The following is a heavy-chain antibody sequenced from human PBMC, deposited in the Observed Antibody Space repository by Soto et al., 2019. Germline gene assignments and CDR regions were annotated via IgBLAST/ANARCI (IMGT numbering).Heavy chain of an antibody. D-gene: IGHD1-7*01. J-gene: IGHJ3*02. CDR3: ARDPRNWHYAFDI. Sequence: PGGSLRLSCAASGFTFSDYYMSWIRQAPGKGLEWVSYISSSGSTIYYADSVKGRFTISRDNAKNSLYLQMNSLRAEDTAVYYCARDPRNWHYAFDIWGQGTMVTVSS. V-gene: IGHV3-11*01. CDR1: GFTFSDYY. CDR2: ISSSGSTI.